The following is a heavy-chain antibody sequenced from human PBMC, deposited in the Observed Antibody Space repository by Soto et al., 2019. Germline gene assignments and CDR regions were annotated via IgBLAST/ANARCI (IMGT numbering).Heavy chain of an antibody. CDR2: IIPILGIA. CDR3: ASFVGYCSNTSCSDACDI. J-gene: IGHJ3*02. CDR1: GGTFSSYT. V-gene: IGHV1-69*02. Sequence: QVQLVQSGAEVKKPGSSVKVSCKASGGTFSSYTISWVRQAPGQGLEWMGRIIPILGIANYAQKFQGRVTITADKSTSTTYMERSSRRSEDTAVYYCASFVGYCSNTSCSDACDIWGQGRMVTVSS. D-gene: IGHD2-2*01.